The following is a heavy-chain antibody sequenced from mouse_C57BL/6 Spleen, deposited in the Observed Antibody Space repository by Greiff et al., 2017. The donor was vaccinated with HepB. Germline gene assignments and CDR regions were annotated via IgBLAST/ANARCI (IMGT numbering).Heavy chain of an antibody. J-gene: IGHJ4*01. V-gene: IGHV1-53*01. CDR3: ARRGLPYYAMDY. CDR2: INPSNGGT. CDR1: GYTFTSYW. D-gene: IGHD2-10*01. Sequence: VKLKQPGTELVKPGASVKLSCKASGYTFTSYWMHWVKQRPGQGLEWIGNINPSNGGTNYNEKFKSKATLTVDKSSSTAYMQLSSLTSEDSAVYYCARRGLPYYAMDYWGQGTSVTVSS.